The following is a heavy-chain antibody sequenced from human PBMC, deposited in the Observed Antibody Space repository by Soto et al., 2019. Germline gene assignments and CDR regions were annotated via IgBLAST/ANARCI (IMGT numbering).Heavy chain of an antibody. CDR1: GFTLSDHY. CDR3: VRATYFSDSSGYTRCLDY. J-gene: IGHJ4*02. Sequence: LSCAGPGFTLSDHYIDWVRQAPGKGLEWVGRSRDKPQGYSTAYAASVKGRFTTSRDESKNSAYLQMNSLKTEDTAVYYCVRATYFSDSSGYTRCLDYWGQGTLVTVSS. V-gene: IGHV3-72*01. CDR2: SRDKPQGYST. D-gene: IGHD3-22*01.